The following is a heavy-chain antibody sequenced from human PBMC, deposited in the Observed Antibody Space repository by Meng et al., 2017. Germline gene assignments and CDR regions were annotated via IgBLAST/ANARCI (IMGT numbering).Heavy chain of an antibody. D-gene: IGHD7-27*01. V-gene: IGHV3-33*01. CDR2: IWYDGSNK. J-gene: IGHJ3*02. CDR1: GFTFSSYG. Sequence: GESLKISCAASGFTFSSYGMHWARQAPGKGLEWVAVIWYDGSNKYYADSVKGRFTISRDNSKNTLYLQMNSLRAEDTAVYYCARESATSGDAFDIWGQGTMVTVSS. CDR3: ARESATSGDAFDI.